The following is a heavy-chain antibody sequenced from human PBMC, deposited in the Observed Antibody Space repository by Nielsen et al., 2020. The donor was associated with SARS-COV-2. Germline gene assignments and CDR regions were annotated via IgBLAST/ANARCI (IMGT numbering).Heavy chain of an antibody. V-gene: IGHV3-23*01. CDR3: AKDLIAVIVATASPFDY. Sequence: GGSLRLSCAASGFTFSNYAMSWVRQAPGKGLEWVSTIGGSGDITYYGDSVKGRFTISGDNSKNTLYLQMNSLRAEDTAVYYCAKDLIAVIVATASPFDYWGQGSLVTVSS. CDR1: GFTFSNYA. J-gene: IGHJ4*02. CDR2: IGGSGDIT. D-gene: IGHD2-15*01.